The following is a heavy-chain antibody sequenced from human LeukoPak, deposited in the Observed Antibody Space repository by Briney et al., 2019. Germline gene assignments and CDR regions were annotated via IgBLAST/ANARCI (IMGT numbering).Heavy chain of an antibody. V-gene: IGHV4-30-2*01. J-gene: IGHJ4*02. CDR1: GGSISSGGYS. D-gene: IGHD5-18*01. CDR3: SGSYGYFMANDH. CDR2: IYHSGST. Sequence: PSETLSLTCAVSGGSISSGGYSWSWIRQPPGKGLEWIGYIYHSGSTYYNPSLKSRVTISVDRSKNQFSLKLSSVTAADTAVYYCSGSYGYFMANDHWGQGTLVTVSS.